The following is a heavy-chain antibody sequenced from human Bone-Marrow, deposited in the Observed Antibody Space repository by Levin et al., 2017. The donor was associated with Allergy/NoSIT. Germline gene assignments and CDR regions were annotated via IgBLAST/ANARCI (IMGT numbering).Heavy chain of an antibody. D-gene: IGHD2-2*01. CDR2: INPKSGGT. CDR1: GYTFTDKF. Sequence: ASVKVSCKASGYTFTDKFIYWVRQAPGQGVESMGWINPKSGGTNYAQDFQGRVSMARDTSISTAYMELSGLRSDDTAVYYCATAQRDCSGTSCYSPFDYWGQGALVTVSS. V-gene: IGHV1-2*02. J-gene: IGHJ4*02. CDR3: ATAQRDCSGTSCYSPFDY.